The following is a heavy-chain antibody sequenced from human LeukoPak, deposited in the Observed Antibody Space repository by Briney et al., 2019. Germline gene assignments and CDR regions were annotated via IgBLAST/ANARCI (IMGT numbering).Heavy chain of an antibody. D-gene: IGHD3-10*01. CDR3: ARFRTTFGELNH. CDR1: GGSISSYY. V-gene: IGHV4-59*01. Sequence: SETLSLTCTDSGGSISSYYWSWIRQPPGKGLEWIGYIYYSGSSNYNPSLKSRVTISVDTSKNQFSLKLSSMTAADTAVYYCARFRTTFGELNHWGQGTLVTVSS. J-gene: IGHJ5*02. CDR2: IYYSGSS.